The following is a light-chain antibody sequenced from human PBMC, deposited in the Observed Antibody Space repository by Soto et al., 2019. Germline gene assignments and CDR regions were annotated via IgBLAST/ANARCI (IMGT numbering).Light chain of an antibody. CDR3: CSYAGTSTPYV. V-gene: IGLV2-23*01. CDR1: SSDVGTYNL. CDR2: EGS. J-gene: IGLJ1*01. Sequence: QSVLTQPASVSGSPGQSITISCTGTSSDVGTYNLVSWYQQHPDKAPKLMIYEGSKRPSGLSNRFSGSKSGNTASLTISGLQAEDEADYYCCSYAGTSTPYVFGTGTKVT.